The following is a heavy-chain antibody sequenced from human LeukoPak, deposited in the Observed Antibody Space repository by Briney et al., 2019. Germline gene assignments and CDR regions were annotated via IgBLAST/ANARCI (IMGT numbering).Heavy chain of an antibody. CDR3: AKAHSYGSWDAFDI. CDR2: IKQDGSEK. CDR1: GFTFRSYW. Sequence: HPGGSLRLSCAASGFTFRSYWMSWVRQAPGKGLEWVANIKQDGSEKYYVDSVKGRFTISRDNAENSLYLQMNSLRAEDTAVYYCAKAHSYGSWDAFDIWGQGTMVTDSS. V-gene: IGHV3-7*01. D-gene: IGHD5-18*01. J-gene: IGHJ3*02.